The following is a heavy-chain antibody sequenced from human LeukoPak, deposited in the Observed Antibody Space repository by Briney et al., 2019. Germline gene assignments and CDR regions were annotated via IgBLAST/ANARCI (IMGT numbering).Heavy chain of an antibody. CDR2: ISYDGSNK. D-gene: IGHD1-1*01. CDR3: ARERTNEAYYSDY. CDR1: GFTFSSYS. V-gene: IGHV3-30*03. Sequence: GGSLRLSCAASGFTFSSYSMNWVRQAPGKGLEWVAVISYDGSNKYYADSVKGRFTISRDNSKNTLYLQMNSLRAEDTAVYYCARERTNEAYYSDYWGQGTLVTVSS. J-gene: IGHJ4*02.